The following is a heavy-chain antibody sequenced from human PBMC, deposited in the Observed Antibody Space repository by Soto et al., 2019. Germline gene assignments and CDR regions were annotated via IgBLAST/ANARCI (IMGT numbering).Heavy chain of an antibody. D-gene: IGHD2-15*01. CDR2: ISSSSSYI. J-gene: IGHJ6*02. Sequence: EVQLVESGGGLVKPGGSLRLSCAASGFTFSSYSMNWVRQAPGKGLEWVSSISSSSSYIYYADSVKVRFTISRDNAKNSLYLQMNRLRAEDTAVYYCARDESVVVVAATWYGMDVWGQGTTVTVSS. V-gene: IGHV3-21*01. CDR3: ARDESVVVVAATWYGMDV. CDR1: GFTFSSYS.